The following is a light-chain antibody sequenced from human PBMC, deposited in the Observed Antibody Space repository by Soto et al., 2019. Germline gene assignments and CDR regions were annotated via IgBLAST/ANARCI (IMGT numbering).Light chain of an antibody. CDR3: SSYTSSSPYVV. Sequence: QSALTQPPSVSGSPGQSVTISCTGTSSDVGNYNRVSWYQQPPGTAPKLMIYEVSNRPSGVPDRFSGSKSGNTASLTISGLPAEDEADYSCSSYTSSSPYVVFGGGTKLTVL. V-gene: IGLV2-18*02. J-gene: IGLJ2*01. CDR1: SSDVGNYNR. CDR2: EVS.